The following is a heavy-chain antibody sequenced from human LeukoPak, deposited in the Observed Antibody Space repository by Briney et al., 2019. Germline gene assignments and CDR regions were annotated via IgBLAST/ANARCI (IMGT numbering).Heavy chain of an antibody. Sequence: PSETLSLTCAVDGGSFSGYYWSLIRQPPGKGLEWIGEINHSGSTNYNPSLKSRVTISVDTSKNQFSLKLSSVTAADTAVYYCAGDYYGSGSYRYDYWGQGTLVTVSS. CDR2: INHSGST. CDR3: AGDYYGSGSYRYDY. V-gene: IGHV4-34*01. D-gene: IGHD3-10*01. J-gene: IGHJ4*02. CDR1: GGSFSGYY.